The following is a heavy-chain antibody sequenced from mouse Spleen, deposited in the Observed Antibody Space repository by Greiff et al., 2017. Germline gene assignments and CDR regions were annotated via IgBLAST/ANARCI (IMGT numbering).Heavy chain of an antibody. CDR3: ARSEDGLLFDY. D-gene: IGHD2-3*01. J-gene: IGHJ2*01. CDR1: GYTFTSYD. Sequence: QVQLQQSGPELVKPGASVKLSCKASGYTFTSYDINRVKQRPGQGLEWIGWIYPRDGSTKYNEKFKGKATLTVDTSSSTAYMEIHSLTSEDSAVYFCARSEDGLLFDYWGQGTTLTVSS. CDR2: IYPRDGST. V-gene: IGHV1-85*01.